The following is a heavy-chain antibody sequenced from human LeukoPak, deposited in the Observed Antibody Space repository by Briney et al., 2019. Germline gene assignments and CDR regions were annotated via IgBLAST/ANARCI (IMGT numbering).Heavy chain of an antibody. D-gene: IGHD5-12*01. CDR3: ARYNQGIVATKAAFDI. J-gene: IGHJ3*02. CDR1: GYSISSGYY. Sequence: SETLSLTCTVSGYSISSGYYWGWIRQPPGKGLEWIGSIYHSGSTYYNPSLKSRVTISVDTSKNQFSLKLSSVTAADTAVYYCARYNQGIVATKAAFDIWGQGTMVTVSS. V-gene: IGHV4-38-2*02. CDR2: IYHSGST.